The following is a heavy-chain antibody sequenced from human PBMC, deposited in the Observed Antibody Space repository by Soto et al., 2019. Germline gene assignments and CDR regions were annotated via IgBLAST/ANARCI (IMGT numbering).Heavy chain of an antibody. J-gene: IGHJ4*02. CDR3: ASYRGALYFES. D-gene: IGHD3-16*01. V-gene: IGHV4-59*01. CDR2: VFYGVT. Sequence: PDKGLEWLGYVFYGVTDYNPSLGGRVSMSVETSKSQFSLKLTSVTVADTAVYYCASYRGALYFESWGPGILVTVSS.